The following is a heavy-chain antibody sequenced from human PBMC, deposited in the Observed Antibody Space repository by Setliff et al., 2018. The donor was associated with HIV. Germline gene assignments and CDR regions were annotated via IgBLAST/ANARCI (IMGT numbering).Heavy chain of an antibody. CDR2: IYTSGST. D-gene: IGHD5-18*01. CDR3: ARVPRQLLKGAAAYFDY. Sequence: PSETLSLTCTVSGVSIRSDVYYWSWIRQPAGKGLEWIGHIYTSGSTNYNPSLKSRVTISVDTSKNQFSLRLSSVTAADTAVYYCARVPRQLLKGAAAYFDYWGQGILVTVSS. CDR1: GVSIRSDVYY. V-gene: IGHV4-61*09. J-gene: IGHJ4*02.